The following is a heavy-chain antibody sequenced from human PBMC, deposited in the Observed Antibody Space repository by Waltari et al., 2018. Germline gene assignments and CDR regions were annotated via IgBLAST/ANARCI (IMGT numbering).Heavy chain of an antibody. J-gene: IGHJ4*02. V-gene: IGHV4-39*07. CDR1: GSSVANDHYF. CDR3: ASPPPTGGSSVDF. D-gene: IGHD3-16*01. Sequence: QLQLQESGPGLVKPSETLSLTCTVSGSSVANDHYFWDWIRQTPGKGLEWIVTMYYTGATYSHPYLQNGVSISLDSSKTQFSLKVNSVPAEDTAVYYCASPPPTGGSSVDFWGPGTLVTVSS. CDR2: MYYTGAT.